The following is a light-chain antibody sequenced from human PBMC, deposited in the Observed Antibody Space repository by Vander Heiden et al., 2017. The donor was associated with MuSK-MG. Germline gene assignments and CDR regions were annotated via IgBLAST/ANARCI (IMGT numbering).Light chain of an antibody. V-gene: IGLV2-23*02. Sequence: QSALTQPASVSGPPGQTITISCTGTNSDVGKYNYVSWYQQPPGKAPKLLIYEVTKRPSGISSRFSGSKSDNTASLTISGLQADDEGDYYCASYAGSSTLIFGGGTRLTVL. CDR1: NSDVGKYNY. J-gene: IGLJ2*01. CDR2: EVT. CDR3: ASYAGSSTLI.